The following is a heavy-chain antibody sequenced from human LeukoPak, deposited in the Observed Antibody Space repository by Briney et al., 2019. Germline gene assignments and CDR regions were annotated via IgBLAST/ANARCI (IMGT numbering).Heavy chain of an antibody. J-gene: IGHJ4*02. D-gene: IGHD2-21*02. V-gene: IGHV4-34*01. CDR2: INHSGST. Sequence: SETLSLTCAVYGGSFSGYYWSWIRQPPGKGLEWIGEINHSGSTNYNPSLKSRVTMSVDTSKNQFSLKLSSVTAADTAVYYCARERGGWYSTGFDYWGQGTLVTVSS. CDR3: ARERGGWYSTGFDY. CDR1: GGSFSGYY.